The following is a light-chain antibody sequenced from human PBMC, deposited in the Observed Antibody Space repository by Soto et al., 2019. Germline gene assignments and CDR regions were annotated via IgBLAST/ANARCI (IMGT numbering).Light chain of an antibody. CDR1: QSVDNY. J-gene: IGKJ5*01. CDR3: QQYNNWPLGIT. CDR2: DAS. Sequence: EIVSTQSPGTLSLSPGDRATLSCRARQSVDNYLAWYQQRPGQAPRLLIYDASNRATGIPARFSGSGSGTEFTLTISSLQSEDFAVYYCQQYNNWPLGITGGQGTRLEIK. V-gene: IGKV3-11*01.